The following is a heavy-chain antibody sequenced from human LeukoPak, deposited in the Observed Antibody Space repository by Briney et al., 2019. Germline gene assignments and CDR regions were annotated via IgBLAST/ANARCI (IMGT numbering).Heavy chain of an antibody. Sequence: PSETLSLTCAVYGGSFSGYYWSWIRQPPGKGLEWIGEINHSGSTNYNPSLKSRVTISVDTSKNQFSLKLSSVTAADTAVYYCARDLSYYGSGSYYRIPLYYFDYWGQGTLVTVSS. V-gene: IGHV4-34*01. J-gene: IGHJ4*02. CDR1: GGSFSGYY. CDR3: ARDLSYYGSGSYYRIPLYYFDY. D-gene: IGHD3-10*01. CDR2: INHSGST.